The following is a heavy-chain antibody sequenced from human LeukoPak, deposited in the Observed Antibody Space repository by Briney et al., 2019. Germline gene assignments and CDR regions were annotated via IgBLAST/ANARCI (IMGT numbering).Heavy chain of an antibody. J-gene: IGHJ4*02. V-gene: IGHV3-30-3*01. Sequence: GGSLRLSCAASGFTFSSYAMHWVRQAPGKGLERVAVISYDGSNKYYADSVKGRFTISRDNSKNTLYLQMNSLRAEDTAVYYCARGGLIWVVAAPGFDYWGQGTLVTVSS. CDR1: GFTFSSYA. D-gene: IGHD2-15*01. CDR3: ARGGLIWVVAAPGFDY. CDR2: ISYDGSNK.